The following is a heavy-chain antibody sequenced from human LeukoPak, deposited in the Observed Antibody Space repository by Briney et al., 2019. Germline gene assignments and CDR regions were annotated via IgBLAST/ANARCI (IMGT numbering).Heavy chain of an antibody. J-gene: IGHJ4*02. Sequence: ASVKVSCKASGGTFTSYDINWVRQATGQGLEWMGWMNPNSGNTGYAQKFQGRVTMTRNTSISTAYMELSSLRSENTAVYYCARGLTTVTHYYWGQGTLVTVSS. CDR3: ARGLTTVTHYY. CDR1: GGTFTSYD. D-gene: IGHD4-11*01. CDR2: MNPNSGNT. V-gene: IGHV1-8*01.